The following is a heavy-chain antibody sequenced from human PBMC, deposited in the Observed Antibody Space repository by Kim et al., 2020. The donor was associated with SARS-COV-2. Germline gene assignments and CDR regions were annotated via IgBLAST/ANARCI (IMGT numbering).Heavy chain of an antibody. CDR2: INHSGST. V-gene: IGHV4-34*01. CDR3: ARGRIRTMGYYYYGMDV. D-gene: IGHD3-10*01. J-gene: IGHJ6*02. CDR1: GGSFSGYY. Sequence: SETLSLTCAVYGGSFSGYYWSWIRQPPGKVLEWIGEINHSGSTNYNPSIKSRVTISVDTSKNQFSLKLSSVTAANTAVYYCARGRIRTMGYYYYGMDVWSQGTTVTVSS.